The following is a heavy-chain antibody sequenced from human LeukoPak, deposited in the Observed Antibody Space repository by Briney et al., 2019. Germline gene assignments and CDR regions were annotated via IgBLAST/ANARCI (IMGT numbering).Heavy chain of an antibody. J-gene: IGHJ4*02. CDR2: ISAHNGNT. CDR3: ASRYSGGYSEFDY. D-gene: IGHD1-26*01. Sequence: ASVKVSCKASGYTFSRYCISWVRQAPGQGLEWMGWISAHNGNTNYAQKFQGRVAMTTDTSTSTAYMELRSLRSDDTAVYYCASRYSGGYSEFDYWGQGTLVTVSS. V-gene: IGHV1-18*01. CDR1: GYTFSRYC.